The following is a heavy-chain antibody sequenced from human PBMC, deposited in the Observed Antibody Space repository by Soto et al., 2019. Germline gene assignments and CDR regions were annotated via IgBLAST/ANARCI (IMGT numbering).Heavy chain of an antibody. CDR3: ARGCYYGNFWKKLIYYGLDV. CDR2: ISPYNDYT. Sequence: ASLKVSYKASGYTFIRYGITWVRQAPGQGLEWVGWISPYNDYTEYAQKFHGRVTMTTDTSSRTVTMALRGLRSDDTAVYYCARGCYYGNFWKKLIYYGLDVWGQGTRVTVSS. D-gene: IGHD3-16*01. J-gene: IGHJ6*02. V-gene: IGHV1-18*01. CDR1: GYTFIRYG.